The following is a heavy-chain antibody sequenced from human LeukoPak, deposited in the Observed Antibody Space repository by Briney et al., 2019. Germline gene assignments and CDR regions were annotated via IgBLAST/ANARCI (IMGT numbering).Heavy chain of an antibody. CDR2: LTWNAGST. CDR3: ARFVDYYDSSGYSYFDY. Sequence: PGGSLRLSCAASGFNFDDYGMSWVRQAPGKGLEWVSALTWNAGSTGYADSVKGRFIISGDNAKNSLYLQMNSLRAEDTALYYCARFVDYYDSSGYSYFDYWGQGTLVTVSS. V-gene: IGHV3-20*04. J-gene: IGHJ4*02. CDR1: GFNFDDYG. D-gene: IGHD3-22*01.